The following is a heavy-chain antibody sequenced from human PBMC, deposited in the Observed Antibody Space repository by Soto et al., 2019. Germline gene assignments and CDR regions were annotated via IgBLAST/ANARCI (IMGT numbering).Heavy chain of an antibody. D-gene: IGHD3-10*01. CDR1: GFTFNASN. CDR3: ARDGEQHLVLDYYYAMDV. V-gene: IGHV3-21*01. Sequence: EVQLVESGGGLVKPGGSLRLSCAASGFTFNASNMNWVRQAPGKGLEWVSSITSTSLYIYYTDSMKGRFTISRHNAKNSLYLQMDSLRAEDTAVYYCARDGEQHLVLDYYYAMDVWGQGTTVTVSS. CDR2: ITSTSLYI. J-gene: IGHJ6*02.